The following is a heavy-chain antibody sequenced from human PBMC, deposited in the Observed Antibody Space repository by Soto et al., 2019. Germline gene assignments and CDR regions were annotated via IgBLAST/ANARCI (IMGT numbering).Heavy chain of an antibody. CDR3: AKRGAPGIRSAFDM. CDR2: FSARRSSA. J-gene: IGHJ3*02. D-gene: IGHD3-16*01. CDR1: GFIFSSHA. V-gene: IGHV3-23*01. Sequence: EVQLLESGGGLVQPGGSLRLSCAGSGFIFSSHAMSWVRQAPGRGLGWVSEFSARRSSAYYADSVRGRFTISRNDSKNMLYLQMNNLRAEDTAVYYCAKRGAPGIRSAFDMWGRGTMVTVSS.